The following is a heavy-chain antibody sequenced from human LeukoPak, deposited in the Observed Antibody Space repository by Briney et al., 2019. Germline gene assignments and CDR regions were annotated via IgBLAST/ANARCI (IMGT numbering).Heavy chain of an antibody. J-gene: IGHJ4*02. CDR2: ISAYNGNT. V-gene: IGHV1-18*01. D-gene: IGHD6-6*01. CDR1: GSTGSELS. CDR3: AGDGGLEYSSSWGDY. Sequence: GASVKLSCKVSGSTGSELSMHWMRHPPAKGQERMGWISAYNGNTNDAQKPQGRVTMTTDTSTSTAYMELRSLRSDDTAVYYCAGDGGLEYSSSWGDYWGQGTLVTVSS.